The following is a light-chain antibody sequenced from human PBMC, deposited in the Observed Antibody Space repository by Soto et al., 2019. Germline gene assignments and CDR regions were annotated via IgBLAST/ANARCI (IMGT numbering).Light chain of an antibody. V-gene: IGKV3-20*01. CDR3: QQYGSPLT. CDR1: QRIGRNY. CDR2: GIS. Sequence: EMVMTQSPAILSVSPGETVTLSCRASQRIGRNYLAWYQQQPGRAPRLLIYGISTRATGIPARFSGSGSGTDFTLTISGLEPEDFAVYYCQQYGSPLTFGGGTKVDIK. J-gene: IGKJ4*01.